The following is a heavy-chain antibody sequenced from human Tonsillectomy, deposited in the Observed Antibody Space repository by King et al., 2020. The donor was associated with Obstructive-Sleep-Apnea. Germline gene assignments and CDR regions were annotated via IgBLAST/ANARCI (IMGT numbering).Heavy chain of an antibody. V-gene: IGHV3-43*01. D-gene: IGHD2-21*01. J-gene: IGHJ6*02. CDR2: ISGDGGST. Sequence: VQLVESGGVVVQPGGSLRLSCAASGLTFDDYTMHWVRQAPGKGLEWVSVISGDGGSTSYADSVKGRFTISRDNSKNSLYLQMDSLRTDDTAFYYCATQGCSNHGDGYYYGMDVWGQGTTVTVSS. CDR3: ATQGCSNHGDGYYYGMDV. CDR1: GLTFDDYT.